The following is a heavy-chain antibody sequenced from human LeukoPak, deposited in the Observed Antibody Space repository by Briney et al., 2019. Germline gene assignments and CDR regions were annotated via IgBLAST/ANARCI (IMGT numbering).Heavy chain of an antibody. D-gene: IGHD5-24*01. CDR2: VGIDSGNT. CDR3: ARDHRYTFDN. J-gene: IGHJ4*02. Sequence: GGSLRLSCAASGFAFSDYSMNWVRQAPGKGLEWISYVGIDSGNTKYADSVKGRFTISGDSAKNSVFLQMNSLRVGDTAVYYCARDHRYTFDNWGQGTLVTVSS. CDR1: GFAFSDYS. V-gene: IGHV3-48*04.